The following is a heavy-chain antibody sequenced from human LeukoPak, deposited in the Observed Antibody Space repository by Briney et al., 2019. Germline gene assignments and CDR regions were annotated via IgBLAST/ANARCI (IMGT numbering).Heavy chain of an antibody. CDR3: VLGVTATFFDY. D-gene: IGHD2-21*02. CDR1: GYTFTSYG. V-gene: IGHV1-18*01. CDR2: ISAYNGNT. Sequence: ASVKVSCKASGYTFTSYGISWVRQAPGQGLEWMGWISAYNGNTNYAQKLQGRVTMTTDTSTSTAYMELRSLRSEDTAVYYCVLGVTATFFDYWGQGTLVTVSS. J-gene: IGHJ4*02.